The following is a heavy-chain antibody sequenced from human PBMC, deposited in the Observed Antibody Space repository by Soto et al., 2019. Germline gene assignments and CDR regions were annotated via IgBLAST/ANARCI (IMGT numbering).Heavy chain of an antibody. V-gene: IGHV1-18*01. Sequence: ASVKVSCKTSGYTFTDHGIDWVRQAPGQGLEWVGWVSSYNGNTNYAYNLKDRVIMTTDASTSTAYMELRGISSDDTAVYYCAREVEGSYSPADFWGQGTPVTVSS. D-gene: IGHD3-10*01. J-gene: IGHJ4*02. CDR1: GYTFTDHG. CDR2: VSSYNGNT. CDR3: AREVEGSYSPADF.